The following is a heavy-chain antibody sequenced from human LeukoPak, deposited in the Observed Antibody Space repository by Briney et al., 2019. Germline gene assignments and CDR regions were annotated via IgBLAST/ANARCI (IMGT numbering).Heavy chain of an antibody. Sequence: GRSLRLSCAASGFTFSSYSMNWVRQAPGTGLEGVSSISSSGSYIYFEDSVKVRFTISRDNAKNSMYLQMNSLRAEDTAVYYCARQQQLAHYYYYGMGVWGQGTTVTVSS. J-gene: IGHJ6*02. D-gene: IGHD6-13*01. V-gene: IGHV3-21*01. CDR3: ARQQQLAHYYYYGMGV. CDR1: GFTFSSYS. CDR2: ISSSGSYI.